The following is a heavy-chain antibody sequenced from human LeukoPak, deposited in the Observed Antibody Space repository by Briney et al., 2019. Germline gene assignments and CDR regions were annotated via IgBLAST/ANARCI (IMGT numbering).Heavy chain of an antibody. CDR3: ARMYYDYVWGTYRAGYFDH. CDR1: GGSFSGYY. Sequence: PSETLSLTCAVYGGSFSGYYWNWIRQPPGKGLEWIGYIYYSGSTNYNPSLKSRVTISVDTSKNQFSLKLSSVTAADTAVYYCARMYYDYVWGTYRAGYFDHWGQGTLVTVSS. D-gene: IGHD3-16*02. J-gene: IGHJ4*02. V-gene: IGHV4-59*01. CDR2: IYYSGST.